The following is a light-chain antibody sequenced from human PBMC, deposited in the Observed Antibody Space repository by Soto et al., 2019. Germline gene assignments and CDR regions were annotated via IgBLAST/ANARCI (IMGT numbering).Light chain of an antibody. CDR3: QSYDNSLSGSWV. CDR1: SSNTGAGYD. CDR2: GNS. V-gene: IGLV1-40*01. J-gene: IGLJ3*02. Sequence: QSVLTQPPSVSGAPGQRVTMSCTGSSSNTGAGYDVHWYQQLPGTAPKLLIYGNSNRPSGVPDRFSGSKSGTSASLAINGLQAEDEAHYYCQSYDNSLSGSWVFGGGTQLTVL.